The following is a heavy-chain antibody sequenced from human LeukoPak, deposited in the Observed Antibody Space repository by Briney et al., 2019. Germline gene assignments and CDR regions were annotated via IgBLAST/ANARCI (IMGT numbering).Heavy chain of an antibody. CDR2: INHSGST. CDR3: ARFARASGY. CDR1: GGSFSGYY. J-gene: IGHJ4*02. D-gene: IGHD3-10*01. Sequence: SETLSLTXAVYGGSFSGYYWSWIRQPPGKGVEWIGEINHSGSTNYNPSLKSRVTISVDTSKNQFSLKLSSVTAADTAVYYCARFARASGYWGQGTLVTVSS. V-gene: IGHV4-34*01.